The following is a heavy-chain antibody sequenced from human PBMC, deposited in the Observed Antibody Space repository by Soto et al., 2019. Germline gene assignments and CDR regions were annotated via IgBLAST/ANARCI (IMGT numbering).Heavy chain of an antibody. CDR1: RDTFISYY. J-gene: IGHJ5*02. CDR3: ARSSGGNFGIIIEGTNWFAP. CDR2: INPHGGST. D-gene: IGHD1-26*01. Sequence: SVKVSCKAPRDTFISYYINWVREAPGQGPEWMGVINPHGGSTAYAQKFKGRVTLTRDTSASTVYMEVSSLTSEDTAMYYCARSSGGNFGIIIEGTNWFAPWGQGTLVSVSS. V-gene: IGHV1-46*01.